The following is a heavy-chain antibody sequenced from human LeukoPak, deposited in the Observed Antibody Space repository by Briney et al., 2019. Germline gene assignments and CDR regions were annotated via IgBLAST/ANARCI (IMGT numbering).Heavy chain of an antibody. Sequence: VASVKVSCKASAYIFTGYYIHWVRQAPGQGLEWMGWINPNSAGTNYAQKFQGRVTMTRDTSIGTAYMELSRLRSDDTAVYYCAIIAAAGYFDYWGQGTLVTVSS. CDR1: AYIFTGYY. D-gene: IGHD6-13*01. CDR2: INPNSAGT. V-gene: IGHV1-2*02. CDR3: AIIAAAGYFDY. J-gene: IGHJ4*02.